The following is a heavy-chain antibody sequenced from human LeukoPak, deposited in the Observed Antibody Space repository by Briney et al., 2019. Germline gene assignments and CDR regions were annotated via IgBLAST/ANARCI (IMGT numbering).Heavy chain of an antibody. Sequence: SETLSLTCTVFGGSMGTYDWGWIPQSPGKGLEWIGYIDKTGSIYYNPSLYSRVTMSEDTSRKHFSLKLDSVTAADTAIYYCASGPWELDYWGQGTLVTVSS. CDR1: GGSMGTYD. J-gene: IGHJ4*02. CDR3: ASGPWELDY. V-gene: IGHV4-59*08. D-gene: IGHD1-26*01. CDR2: IDKTGSI.